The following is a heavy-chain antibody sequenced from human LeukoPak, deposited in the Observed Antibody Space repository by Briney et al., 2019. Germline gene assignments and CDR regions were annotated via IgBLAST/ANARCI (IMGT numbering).Heavy chain of an antibody. CDR3: TRVRGHTYDDLVFDY. CDR2: FRCEAYGGTT. CDR1: GFTFGDYV. J-gene: IGHJ4*02. V-gene: IGHV3-49*03. Sequence: TGGALRLACTASGFTFGDYVMSWCRQAPGKGLERVGFFRCEAYGGTTEYAASVRGRFTISRDDSKRIAYLQMNSLKTEDTAVYYCTRVRGHTYDDLVFDYWGQGTLVTVSP. D-gene: IGHD1-1*01.